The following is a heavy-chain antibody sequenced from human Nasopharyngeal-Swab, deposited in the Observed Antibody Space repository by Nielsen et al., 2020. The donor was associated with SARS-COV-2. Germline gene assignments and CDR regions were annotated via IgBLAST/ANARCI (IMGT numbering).Heavy chain of an antibody. CDR3: ARAGGPIAAAGPQIQSYYYYYGMDV. J-gene: IGHJ6*02. CDR1: GFTFSSYG. Sequence: GGSLRLSCAASGFTFSSYGMHWVRQAPGKGLEWVAVISYDGSNKYYADSVKGRFTISRDNSKNTLYLQMNSLRAEDTAVYYCARAGGPIAAAGPQIQSYYYYYGMDVWGQGTTVTVSS. CDR2: ISYDGSNK. V-gene: IGHV3-30*03. D-gene: IGHD6-13*01.